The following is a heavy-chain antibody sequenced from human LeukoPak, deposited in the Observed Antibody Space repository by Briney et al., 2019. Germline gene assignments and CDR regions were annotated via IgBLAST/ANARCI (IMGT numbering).Heavy chain of an antibody. Sequence: ASVKVSCKASGYTFTSYDINWVRQATGQGLEWMGWMNTNSGNTGYAQKFQGRVTMTRNTSISTAYMELSSLRSEDTAVYYCARAEGSGYCSGGSCYQWGQGTLVTVSS. J-gene: IGHJ4*02. V-gene: IGHV1-8*01. CDR2: MNTNSGNT. D-gene: IGHD2-15*01. CDR1: GYTFTSYD. CDR3: ARAEGSGYCSGGSCYQ.